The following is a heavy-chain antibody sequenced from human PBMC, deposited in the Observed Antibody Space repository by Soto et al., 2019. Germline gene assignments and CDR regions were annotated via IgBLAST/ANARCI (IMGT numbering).Heavy chain of an antibody. CDR3: ARHAFTYYEKSPFDY. V-gene: IGHV4-31*03. CDR1: GRSLSSGGYY. J-gene: IGHJ4*02. CDR2: IYYSGST. Sequence: SDTLSLTCTVSGRSLSSGGYYWDWIRQHPGKGLEWIGYIYYSGSTYYNPSLKSRVTISVDTSKNQFSLKLSSVTAADTAVYYCARHAFTYYEKSPFDYWGKGTLVTVSS. D-gene: IGHD3-22*01.